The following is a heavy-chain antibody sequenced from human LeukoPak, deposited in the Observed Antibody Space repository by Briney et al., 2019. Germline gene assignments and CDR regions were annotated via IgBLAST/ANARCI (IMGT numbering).Heavy chain of an antibody. CDR3: ARERIQLWSVKKMVFDY. D-gene: IGHD5-18*01. CDR1: GFTFSSYS. Sequence: GSLRLSCAASGFTFSSYSMNWIRQPPGKGLEWIGEINHSGSTNYNPSLKSRVTISVDTFKNQFSLKLSSVTAADTAVYYCARERIQLWSVKKMVFDYWGQGTLVTVSS. J-gene: IGHJ4*02. CDR2: INHSGST. V-gene: IGHV4-34*01.